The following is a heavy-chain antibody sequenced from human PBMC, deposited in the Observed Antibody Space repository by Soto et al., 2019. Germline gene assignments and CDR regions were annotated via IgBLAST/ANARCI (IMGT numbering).Heavy chain of an antibody. D-gene: IGHD1-26*01. CDR2: VSGNGGNT. J-gene: IGHJ5*02. V-gene: IGHV3-23*01. CDR1: GFSFSSYT. CDR3: AKDRMAASGWFDP. Sequence: GGSLRLSCVASGFSFSSYTMNWVRQAPGKGLEWVPGVSGNGGNTYYADSVKGRFSISRDNSKNTLYLQLNSLRAEDTAIYYCAKDRMAASGWFDPWGQEPRSPSPQ.